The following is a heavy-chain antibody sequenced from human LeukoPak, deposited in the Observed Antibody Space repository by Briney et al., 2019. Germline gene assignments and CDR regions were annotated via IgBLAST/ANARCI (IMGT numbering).Heavy chain of an antibody. D-gene: IGHD3-22*01. CDR1: DYSISSGYF. CDR3: ARDNYYGGGDSFDY. V-gene: IGHV4-61*01. Sequence: PSETLSLTCTVSDYSISSGYFWGWIRQPPGKGLEWIGYIYYSGSTNYNPSLKSRVTISVDTSKNQFSLKLSSATAADTAVYYCARDNYYGGGDSFDYWGQGTLVTVSS. J-gene: IGHJ4*02. CDR2: IYYSGST.